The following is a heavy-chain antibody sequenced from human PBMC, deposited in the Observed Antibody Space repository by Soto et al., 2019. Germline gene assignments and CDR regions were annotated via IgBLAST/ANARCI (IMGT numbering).Heavy chain of an antibody. CDR3: ARDRHCTNGVCPILYYYYGMDV. J-gene: IGHJ6*02. CDR1: GGSFSGYY. CDR2: INHSGST. D-gene: IGHD2-8*01. Sequence: QVQLQQWGAGLLKPSETLSLTCAVYGGSFSGYYWSWIRQPPGKGLEWIGEINHSGSTNYNPSLKRRVTISVDTSKNQFSLKLSSVTAADTAVYYCARDRHCTNGVCPILYYYYGMDVWGQGTTVTVSS. V-gene: IGHV4-34*01.